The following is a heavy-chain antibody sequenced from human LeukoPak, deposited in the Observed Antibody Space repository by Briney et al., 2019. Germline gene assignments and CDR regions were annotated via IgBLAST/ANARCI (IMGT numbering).Heavy chain of an antibody. Sequence: PGGSLRLSCAASGFAFSRYWIRWVRQAPGKGLEWVSRINPDGSTTTYADSVKGRFTISRDNAKNTVYLQMNSLRAEDTAVYYCARVLSGSWDWFDPWGQGTLVTVSS. CDR2: INPDGSTT. J-gene: IGHJ5*02. V-gene: IGHV3-74*01. CDR1: GFAFSRYW. D-gene: IGHD3-22*01. CDR3: ARVLSGSWDWFDP.